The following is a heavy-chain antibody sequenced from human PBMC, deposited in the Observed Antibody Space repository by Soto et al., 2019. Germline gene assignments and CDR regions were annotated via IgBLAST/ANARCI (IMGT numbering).Heavy chain of an antibody. V-gene: IGHV4-39*01. CDR3: VRDGTKTLRDWFDP. D-gene: IGHD1-1*01. Sequence: PSETLSLTCTVSGASISSSNYYWGWIRQPPGRGLEWIGTMYYSGRTYYNPSLKSRVTTSVDTSKNQFSLKLSAVTATDTAVYYCVRDGTKTLRDWFDPWGQGISVTVSS. CDR2: MYYSGRT. J-gene: IGHJ5*02. CDR1: GASISSSNYY.